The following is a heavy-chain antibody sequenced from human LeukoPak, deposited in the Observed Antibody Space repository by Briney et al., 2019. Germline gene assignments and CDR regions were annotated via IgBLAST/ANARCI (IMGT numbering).Heavy chain of an antibody. CDR3: ARDRGDYDSSGYYGYFDY. CDR2: IYYSGST. D-gene: IGHD3-22*01. Sequence: SETLPLTCTVSGGSIRSHYWSWIRQPPGKGLEWIGYIYYSGSTNYNPSLKSRVTISVDTSKNQFSLKLSSVTAADTAVYYCARDRGDYDSSGYYGYFDYWGQGALVTVSS. J-gene: IGHJ4*02. CDR1: GGSIRSHY. V-gene: IGHV4-59*11.